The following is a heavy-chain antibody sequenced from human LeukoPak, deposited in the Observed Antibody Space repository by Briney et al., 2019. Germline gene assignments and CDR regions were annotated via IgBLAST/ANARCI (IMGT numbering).Heavy chain of an antibody. Sequence: SETPSLTCTVSGDSISSSLYYWAWIRQPPGKGLEWIGSIYYSGNTYYNPSLKSRVTISVDTSKNQFSLNLSSVTAADTAVYYCARQNMYSSSYFDYWGQGTLVTVSS. D-gene: IGHD6-6*01. CDR2: IYYSGNT. CDR1: GDSISSSLYY. V-gene: IGHV4-39*01. CDR3: ARQNMYSSSYFDY. J-gene: IGHJ4*02.